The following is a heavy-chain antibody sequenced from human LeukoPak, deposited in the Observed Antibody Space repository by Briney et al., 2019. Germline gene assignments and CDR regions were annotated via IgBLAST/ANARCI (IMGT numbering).Heavy chain of an antibody. V-gene: IGHV4-59*08. Sequence: SETLSLTCTVSGGSISTYYWSWIRQPPGKGLAWIGYIHYSGTTYYNPSLKSRVTISEDRSKNQFSLKLSSVTAADTAVYYCARLRDGRWLLEYWGQGTLVTVSS. D-gene: IGHD5-24*01. CDR1: GGSISTYY. CDR2: IHYSGTT. J-gene: IGHJ4*02. CDR3: ARLRDGRWLLEY.